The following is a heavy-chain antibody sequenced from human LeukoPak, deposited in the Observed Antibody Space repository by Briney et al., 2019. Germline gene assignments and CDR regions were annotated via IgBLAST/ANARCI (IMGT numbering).Heavy chain of an antibody. CDR3: ARDKVTY. V-gene: IGHV3-30*02. J-gene: IGHJ4*02. CDR1: GFTFSNYG. CDR2: IRYDGNER. Sequence: GGSLRLSCAASGFTFSNYGMHWVRQAPGKGLEWVAFIRYDGNERYYADSVKGRFTISRDNSKNTLYLQMNSLRAEDTAVYYCARDKVTYWGQGSLVTVSS.